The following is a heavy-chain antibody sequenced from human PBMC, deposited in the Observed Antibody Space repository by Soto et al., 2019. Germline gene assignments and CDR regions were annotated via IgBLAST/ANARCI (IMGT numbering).Heavy chain of an antibody. CDR1: GYTCASYP. Sequence: QVQLVQSGAEVKKPGASVKLSCKASGYTCASYPISLVRQAPGHGLEGTGLISAYDCYTSYAQNFQGRVTLTTDTSTGTDFMGSMSLRSDATAVYAWSWGAGVRDCLTGVCTYYFDFWGQGTLVTVSS. CDR3: SWGAGVRDCLTGVCTYYFDF. D-gene: IGHD2-8*01. CDR2: ISAYDCYT. V-gene: IGHV1-18*01. J-gene: IGHJ4*02.